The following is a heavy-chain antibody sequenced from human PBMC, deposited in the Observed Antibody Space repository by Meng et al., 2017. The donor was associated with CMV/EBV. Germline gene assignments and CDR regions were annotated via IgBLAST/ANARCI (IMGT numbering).Heavy chain of an antibody. J-gene: IGHJ4*02. CDR1: GYTFTSYD. CDR3: ASVPPGRPVIMAY. Sequence: ASVKVSCKASGYTFTSYDINWVRQATGQGLEWMGWMNPNSGNTGYAQKFQSRVTMTRNTSISTAYMELSSLRSEDTAVYYCASVPPGRPVIMAYWGQGTLVTVSS. D-gene: IGHD3-9*01. V-gene: IGHV1-8*02. CDR2: MNPNSGNT.